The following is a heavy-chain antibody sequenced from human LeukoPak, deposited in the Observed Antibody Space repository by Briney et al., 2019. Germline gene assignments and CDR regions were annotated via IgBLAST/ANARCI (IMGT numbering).Heavy chain of an antibody. J-gene: IGHJ4*02. D-gene: IGHD6-19*01. CDR1: GFSFSEYW. CDR2: INPVGSET. Sequence: SGGSLRLSCAASGFSFSEYWMSWVRQAPGKGLEWVANINPVGSETYYVDSVRGRFTISRDSAMNLLYLQMNSLRAEDTAMYYCAKGTLRYSSCYDYWGQGTPVTVSS. V-gene: IGHV3-7*03. CDR3: AKGTLRYSSCYDY.